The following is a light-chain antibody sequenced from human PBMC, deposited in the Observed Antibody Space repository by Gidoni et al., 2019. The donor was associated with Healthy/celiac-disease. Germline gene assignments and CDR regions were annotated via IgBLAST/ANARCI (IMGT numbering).Light chain of an antibody. CDR2: EVS. CDR3: CSYAGSSTSVV. CDR1: SSDVGSYNL. Sequence: QSALPQPASVSGSPGQSIPISCTGTSSDVGSYNLVSWYQQHPGKAPKLMLYEVSKRPSGVSNRFSGSKSGNTASLTISGLQAEDEADYYCCSYAGSSTSVVFGGGTKLTVL. V-gene: IGLV2-23*02. J-gene: IGLJ2*01.